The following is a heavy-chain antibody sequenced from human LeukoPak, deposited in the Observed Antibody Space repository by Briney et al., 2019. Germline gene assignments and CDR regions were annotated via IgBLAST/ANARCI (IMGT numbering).Heavy chain of an antibody. Sequence: SETLSLTCTVSGGSISSYYWSWIRQPPGKGLEWIGYIYYSGNTNYNPSLKSRVTISVDTSKNQFSLKLSSVTAADTVVYYCARDAYYYGSGSYAFDYWGQGTLVTVSS. CDR2: IYYSGNT. CDR1: GGSISSYY. V-gene: IGHV4-59*01. D-gene: IGHD3-10*01. J-gene: IGHJ4*02. CDR3: ARDAYYYGSGSYAFDY.